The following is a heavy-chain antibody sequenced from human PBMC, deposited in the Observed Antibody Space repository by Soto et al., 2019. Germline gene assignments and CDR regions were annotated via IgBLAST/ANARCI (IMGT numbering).Heavy chain of an antibody. J-gene: IGHJ3*02. V-gene: IGHV5-51*01. CDR1: GYSFTSYW. CDR3: ASGPVVVAVHDAFDI. Sequence: GESLKISCKGSGYSFTSYWIGWVRQMPGKGLEWMGIIYPGDSDTRYSPSFQGQVTISADKSISTAYLQWSSLKASDTAMYYCASGPVVVAVHDAFDIWGQGTMVTVSS. D-gene: IGHD2-15*01. CDR2: IYPGDSDT.